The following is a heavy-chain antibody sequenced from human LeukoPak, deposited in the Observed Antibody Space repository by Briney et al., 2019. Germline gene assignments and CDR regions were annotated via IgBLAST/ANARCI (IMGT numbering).Heavy chain of an antibody. J-gene: IGHJ4*02. CDR2: INPNSGGT. D-gene: IGHD6-13*01. Sequence: ASVKVSCKASEYTFTGYYMHWVRQAPGQGLEWMGWINPNSGGTNYAQKFQGRVTMTRDTSISTAYMELSRLRSDDTAAYYCASGSSSWSPSGYWGQGTLVTVSS. CDR3: ASGSSSWSPSGY. V-gene: IGHV1-2*02. CDR1: EYTFTGYY.